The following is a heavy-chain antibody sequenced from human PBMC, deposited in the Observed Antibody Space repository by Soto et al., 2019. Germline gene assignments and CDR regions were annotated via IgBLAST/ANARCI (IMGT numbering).Heavy chain of an antibody. CDR2: IYWNDDK. CDR3: AHRLANIVATEYYFDY. Sequence: SGPTLVNPTQTLTLTCTFSGFSLSTSGVDVGWIRQPPGKALEWLALIYWNDDKRYSPSLKSRLTITKDTSKNQVVLTMTNMDPVDTATYYCAHRLANIVATEYYFDYWGQGTLVTVSS. V-gene: IGHV2-5*01. J-gene: IGHJ4*02. CDR1: GFSLSTSGVD. D-gene: IGHD5-12*01.